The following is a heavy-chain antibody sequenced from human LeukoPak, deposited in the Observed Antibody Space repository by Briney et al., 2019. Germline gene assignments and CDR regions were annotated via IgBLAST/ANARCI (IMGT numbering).Heavy chain of an antibody. CDR2: IYYSGST. Sequence: SETLSLTCTVSGGPISSYYWSWIRQPPGKGLEWIGYIYYSGSTNYNPSLKSRVTISVDTSKNQFSLKLSSVTAADTAVYYCARFRGYSYGDFDYWGQRTLVTVSS. D-gene: IGHD5-18*01. CDR3: ARFRGYSYGDFDY. J-gene: IGHJ4*02. CDR1: GGPISSYY. V-gene: IGHV4-59*01.